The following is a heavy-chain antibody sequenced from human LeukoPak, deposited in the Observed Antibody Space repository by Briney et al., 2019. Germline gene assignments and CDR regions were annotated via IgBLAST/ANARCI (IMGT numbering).Heavy chain of an antibody. Sequence: SQTLSLTCAVSGGSISSGGYSWSWIRQPPGKGLEWIGYIYHSGSTYYNPSLKSLVAISVDRSKNQFSLKLSSVTAADTAVYYCARNGGYSYGPQFDYWGQGTLVTVSS. CDR1: GGSISSGGYS. V-gene: IGHV4-30-2*01. D-gene: IGHD5-18*01. CDR3: ARNGGYSYGPQFDY. J-gene: IGHJ4*02. CDR2: IYHSGST.